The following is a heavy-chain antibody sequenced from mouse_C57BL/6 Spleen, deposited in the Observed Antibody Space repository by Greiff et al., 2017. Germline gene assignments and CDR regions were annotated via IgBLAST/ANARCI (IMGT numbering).Heavy chain of an antibody. V-gene: IGHV3-6*01. CDR2: ISYDGSN. D-gene: IGHD1-1*01. CDR1: GYSITSGYY. Sequence: DVQLQESGPGLVKPSQSLSLTCSVTGYSITSGYYWNWIRQFPGNKLEWMGYISYDGSNNYNPSLKNRISITRDTSKNQFFLKLNSVTTEDTATYYCARAVYYGSSYYFDYWGQGTTLTVSS. J-gene: IGHJ2*01. CDR3: ARAVYYGSSYYFDY.